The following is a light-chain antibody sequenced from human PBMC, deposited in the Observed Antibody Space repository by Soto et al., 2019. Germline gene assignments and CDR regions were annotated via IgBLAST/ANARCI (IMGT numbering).Light chain of an antibody. CDR1: QSVGSN. CDR3: QQFNVWPPLT. J-gene: IGKJ4*01. V-gene: IGKV3-15*01. CDR2: GAS. Sequence: EIVMTQSPATLSVSPGERATLSCRASQSVGSNLAWYQQKPGQGPRLLIHGASTRATGVPARFSGSGSWTDFTLTISSLQSEDFAVYYCQQFNVWPPLTFGGGTKVEIK.